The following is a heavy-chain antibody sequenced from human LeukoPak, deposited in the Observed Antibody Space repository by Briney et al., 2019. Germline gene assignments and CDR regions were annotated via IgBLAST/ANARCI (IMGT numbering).Heavy chain of an antibody. CDR3: ARDPAMVNAVGYFDY. J-gene: IGHJ4*02. CDR1: GYTFTSYG. CDR2: IIPIFGTA. Sequence: GASVKVSCKASGYTFTSYGISWVRQAPGQGLEWMGGIIPIFGTANYAQKFQGRVTITTDESTSTAYMELSSLRSEDTAVYYCARDPAMVNAVGYFDYWGQGTLVTVSS. D-gene: IGHD5-18*01. V-gene: IGHV1-69*05.